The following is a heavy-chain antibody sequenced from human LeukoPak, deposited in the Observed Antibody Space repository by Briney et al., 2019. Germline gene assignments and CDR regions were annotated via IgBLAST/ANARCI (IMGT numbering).Heavy chain of an antibody. D-gene: IGHD1-26*01. J-gene: IGHJ6*02. CDR3: AREGRLLAEWELSTDV. CDR1: GFTFSSYS. CDR2: ITGSGSAI. Sequence: GGSLRLSCAASGFTFSSYSMNWVRQAPGKGLEWVSYITGSGSAIYYADSVKGRFTISRDNAKNSLYLQMNSLRDEDTAVYYCAREGRLLAEWELSTDVLVQGTTVTVSS. V-gene: IGHV3-48*02.